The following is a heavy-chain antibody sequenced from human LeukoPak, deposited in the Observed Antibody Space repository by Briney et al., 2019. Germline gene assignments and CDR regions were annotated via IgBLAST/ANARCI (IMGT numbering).Heavy chain of an antibody. CDR3: AKDFFLGRFDP. D-gene: IGHD2/OR15-2a*01. V-gene: IGHV3-30*04. CDR1: GFTFSSYA. Sequence: GRSLRLSCAASGFTFSSYAMHWVRQAPGKGLEWVAVISYDGSNNYYADSVKGRFTISRDNSKNTLYLQMNSLRAEDTAVYYCAKDFFLGRFDPWGQGTLVTVSS. J-gene: IGHJ5*02. CDR2: ISYDGSNN.